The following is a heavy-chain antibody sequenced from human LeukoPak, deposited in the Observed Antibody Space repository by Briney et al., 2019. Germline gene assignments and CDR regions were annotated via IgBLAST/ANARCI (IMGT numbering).Heavy chain of an antibody. Sequence: SETLSLTCTVSGGSIHSYWSWIRQPAGKGLEWIGRVYATGNTNYNPSLRRRVTISLDTSKNQFSLKLGSVTVADTAVYFCARDRQYYTDSGTDAWGQGILVSVSS. CDR3: ARDRQYYTDSGTDA. CDR1: GGSIHSY. D-gene: IGHD3-3*01. J-gene: IGHJ5*02. V-gene: IGHV4-4*07. CDR2: VYATGNT.